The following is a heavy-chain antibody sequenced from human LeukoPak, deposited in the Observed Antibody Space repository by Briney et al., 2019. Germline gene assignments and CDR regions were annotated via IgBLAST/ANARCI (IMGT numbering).Heavy chain of an antibody. CDR3: ASRPPRELRYFDWLLPGEAFDI. V-gene: IGHV1-69*01. D-gene: IGHD3-9*01. CDR2: IIPIFGTA. J-gene: IGHJ3*02. Sequence: SVKVSCKASGGTFSSYAISWVRQAPGQGLEWMGGIIPIFGTANYAQKFQGRVTITADESTSTAYMELSSLRSEDTAVYYCASRPPRELRYFDWLLPGEAFDIWGQGTMVTVSS. CDR1: GGTFSSYA.